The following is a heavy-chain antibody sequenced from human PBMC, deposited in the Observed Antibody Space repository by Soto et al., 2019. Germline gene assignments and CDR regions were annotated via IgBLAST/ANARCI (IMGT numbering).Heavy chain of an antibody. CDR3: AKEDGSVWYYFDY. Sequence: QVQLVESGGGVVQPGRSLRLSCAASGFTFSYYGIHWVRQAPGKGLEWVAVISYDGSNKYYADSVKGRFTISRDNSKNTLYLQMNSLRAEDTALYYCAKEDGSVWYYFDYWGQGTLVTVSS. D-gene: IGHD6-19*01. CDR2: ISYDGSNK. CDR1: GFTFSYYG. V-gene: IGHV3-30*18. J-gene: IGHJ4*02.